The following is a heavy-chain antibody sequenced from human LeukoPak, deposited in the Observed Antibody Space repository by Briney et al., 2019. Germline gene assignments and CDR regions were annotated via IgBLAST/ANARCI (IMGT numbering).Heavy chain of an antibody. J-gene: IGHJ5*01. V-gene: IGHV1-2*02. CDR2: INPNSGGT. CDR1: GYTLTGYY. CDR3: ARSDGFSGYSSLGDS. Sequence: GASVKVSCKASGYTLTGYYMHWVRQAPGQGLEWMGWINPNSGGTNYAQIFQGRVTMTRDTSISTAYMELSRLRSDDTAVYYCARSDGFSGYSSLGDSWGQGTLVTVSS. D-gene: IGHD3-22*01.